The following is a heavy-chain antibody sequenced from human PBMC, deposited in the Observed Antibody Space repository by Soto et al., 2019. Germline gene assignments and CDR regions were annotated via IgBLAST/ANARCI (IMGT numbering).Heavy chain of an antibody. CDR3: AREINCSGGSCYDWFDP. J-gene: IGHJ5*02. V-gene: IGHV4-59*01. Sequence: SETLSLTCTVSGGSISGYYWSWIRQPPGKGLEWIGYMYNTGSTVYNPSFKSRVTISVDTSKNQFSLKLSSVTAADTAVYYCAREINCSGGSCYDWFDPWGQGTLVNAPQ. CDR1: GGSISGYY. CDR2: MYNTGST. D-gene: IGHD2-15*01.